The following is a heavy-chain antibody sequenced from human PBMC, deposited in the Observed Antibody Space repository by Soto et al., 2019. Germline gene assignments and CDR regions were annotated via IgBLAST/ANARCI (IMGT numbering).Heavy chain of an antibody. CDR3: VRGRYYYDSSGYYSPRYDAFDI. J-gene: IGHJ3*02. D-gene: IGHD3-22*01. CDR2: ISSNGGST. Sequence: LRLSCSASGFTFSSYAMHWVRQAPGKGLEYVSAISSNGGSTYYADSVKGRFTISRDNSKNTLYLQMSSLRAEDTAVYYCVRGRYYYDSSGYYSPRYDAFDIWGQGTMVTVSS. V-gene: IGHV3-64D*06. CDR1: GFTFSSYA.